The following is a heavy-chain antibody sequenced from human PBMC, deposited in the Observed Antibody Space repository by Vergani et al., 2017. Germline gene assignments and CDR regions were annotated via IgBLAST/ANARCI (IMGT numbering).Heavy chain of an antibody. V-gene: IGHV4-61*08. CDR1: GGSISSGDYY. CDR3: ARSGDSSGYAPDY. Sequence: QVQLQESGPGLVKPSQTLSLTCTVSGGSISSGDYYWSWIRQPPGKGLEWIGYIYYSGSTNYNPSLKSRVTISVATSKNQFSLKLSSVTDADTAVYYCARSGDSSGYAPDYWGQGTLVTVSS. D-gene: IGHD3-22*01. CDR2: IYYSGST. J-gene: IGHJ4*02.